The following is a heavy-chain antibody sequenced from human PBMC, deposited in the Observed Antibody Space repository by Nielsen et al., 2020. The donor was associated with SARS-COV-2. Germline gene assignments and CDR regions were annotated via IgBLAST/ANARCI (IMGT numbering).Heavy chain of an antibody. CDR3: ARQTVYCSGGSCYSESLSFDY. D-gene: IGHD2-15*01. J-gene: IGHJ4*02. V-gene: IGHV4-59*08. CDR2: IYYSGST. Sequence: PGKGLEWIGYIYYSGSTYYNPSLKSRVTISVDTSKNQFSLKLSSVTAADTAVYYCARQTVYCSGGSCYSESLSFDYWGQGTLVTV.